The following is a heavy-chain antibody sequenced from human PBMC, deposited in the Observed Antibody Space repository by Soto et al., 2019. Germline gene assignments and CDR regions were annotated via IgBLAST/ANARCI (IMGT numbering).Heavy chain of an antibody. D-gene: IGHD6-13*01. CDR1: GFTFSSYA. CDR2: ISSSGSTI. J-gene: IGHJ6*02. Sequence: GGSLRLSCAASGFTFSSYAMNWVRQAPGKGLEWVSYISSSGSTIYYADSVKGRFTISRDNAKNSLYLQMNSLRAEDTAVYYCARDPPYSNYGMDVWGQGTTVTVSS. CDR3: ARDPPYSNYGMDV. V-gene: IGHV3-48*03.